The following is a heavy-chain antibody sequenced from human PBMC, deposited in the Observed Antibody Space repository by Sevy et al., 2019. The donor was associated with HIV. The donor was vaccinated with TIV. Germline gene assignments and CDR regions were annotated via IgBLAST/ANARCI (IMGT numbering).Heavy chain of an antibody. D-gene: IGHD6-13*01. CDR1: GFTFSSYW. CDR3: ARGAAAGTFDY. J-gene: IGHJ4*02. CDR2: VNSDGSST. Sequence: GGSLRLSCAASGFTFSSYWMHWVRQAPGKGLVWVSCVNSDGSSTSYADSVKGRFTISRDNAKNTLYLQMNSLRAEDTAVYYCARGAAAGTFDYWGQGTLVTVSS. V-gene: IGHV3-74*01.